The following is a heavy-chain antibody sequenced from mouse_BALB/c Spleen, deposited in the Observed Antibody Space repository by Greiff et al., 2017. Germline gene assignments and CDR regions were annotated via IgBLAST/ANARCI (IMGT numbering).Heavy chain of an antibody. V-gene: IGHV1-4*01. CDR2: INPSSGYT. Sequence: VKLQESGAELARPGASVKMSCKASGYTFTSYTMHWVKQRPGQGLEWIGYINPSSGYTNYNQKFKDKATLTADKSSSTAYMQLSSLTSEDSAVYYCAKEGITTVVAEGFAYWGQGTLVTVSA. D-gene: IGHD1-1*01. J-gene: IGHJ3*01. CDR1: GYTFTSYT. CDR3: AKEGITTVVAEGFAY.